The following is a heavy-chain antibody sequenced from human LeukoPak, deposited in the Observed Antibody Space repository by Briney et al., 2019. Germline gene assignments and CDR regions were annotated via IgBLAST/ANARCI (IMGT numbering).Heavy chain of an antibody. D-gene: IGHD3-10*01. Sequence: ASVKVSCKASGYTLTSYGISWVRQAPGQGLEWMGWINAYNGNTNYAQKLQGRVTMTTDTSTSTAYMELRSLRSDDTAVYYCARVSITMVRGVPSHGMDVWGQGTTVTVSS. J-gene: IGHJ6*02. CDR1: GYTLTSYG. V-gene: IGHV1-18*01. CDR2: INAYNGNT. CDR3: ARVSITMVRGVPSHGMDV.